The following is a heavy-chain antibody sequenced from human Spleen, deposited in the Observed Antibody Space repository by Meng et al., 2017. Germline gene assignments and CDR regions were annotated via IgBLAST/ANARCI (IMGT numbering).Heavy chain of an antibody. J-gene: IGHJ3*02. CDR1: GGTFTSYA. Sequence: ASVKVSCKASGGTFTSYAMHWVRQAPGQRLEWMGRSNAGNGNTQYSQEFQGRVTITRDTSASTAYMELSSLRSEDTAVYYCARGSGSYSLDAFDIWGQGTMVTVSS. D-gene: IGHD1-26*01. CDR3: ARGSGSYSLDAFDI. V-gene: IGHV1-3*02. CDR2: SNAGNGNT.